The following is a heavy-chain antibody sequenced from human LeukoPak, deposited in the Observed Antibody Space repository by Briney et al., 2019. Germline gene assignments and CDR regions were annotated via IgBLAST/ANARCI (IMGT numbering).Heavy chain of an antibody. D-gene: IGHD3-3*01. CDR2: IYTSGST. Sequence: SETLSLTCTVSGGSINSYYWSWLRQPAGKGLEGIGRIYTSGSTNYNPSLTRRGTMSVDTSKNQFSLKLSSVTAADTAVYYCARDQKFGVVIITHAFDIWGQGTMVTVSS. CDR1: GGSINSYY. J-gene: IGHJ3*02. CDR3: ARDQKFGVVIITHAFDI. V-gene: IGHV4-4*07.